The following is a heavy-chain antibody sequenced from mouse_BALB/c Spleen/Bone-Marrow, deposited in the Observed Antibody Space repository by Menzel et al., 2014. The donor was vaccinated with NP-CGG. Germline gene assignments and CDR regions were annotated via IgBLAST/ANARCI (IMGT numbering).Heavy chain of an antibody. CDR3: ARSGYYGSSYFDY. Sequence: VQQQQSGPELVKPGASVKISCKASGYSFTGYFMNWVMQSHGKSLEWIGRINPYNGDTFYNQKFKGKATLTVDKSSSTAHMELRSLASEDSAVYYCARSGYYGSSYFDYWGQGTTLTVSS. J-gene: IGHJ2*01. V-gene: IGHV1-20*02. D-gene: IGHD1-1*01. CDR1: GYSFTGYF. CDR2: INPYNGDT.